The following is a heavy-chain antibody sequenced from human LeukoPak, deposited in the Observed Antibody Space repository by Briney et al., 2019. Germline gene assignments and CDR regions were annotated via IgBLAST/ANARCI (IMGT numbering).Heavy chain of an antibody. J-gene: IGHJ4*02. CDR1: GFDFTAYG. CDR3: ARHFHSAWFGF. V-gene: IGHV5-51*01. CDR2: IYPGGSNG. D-gene: IGHD5-18*01. Sequence: GESLKISCKCSGFDFTAYGIAWVRQMPGKGLEWMGNIYPGGSNGRYSPSFQGQVTMSADKSITTVYLQWSGLKASDTAMYYCARHFHSAWFGFWGQGSLVTVSS.